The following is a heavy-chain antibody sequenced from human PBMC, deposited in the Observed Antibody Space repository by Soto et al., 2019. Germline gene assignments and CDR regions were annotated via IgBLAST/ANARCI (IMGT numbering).Heavy chain of an antibody. J-gene: IGHJ6*03. CDR1: GYTFTDYY. CDR3: ARDQEPSTLYYDYYYLDV. V-gene: IGHV1-46*03. Sequence: GASVKVSCKASGYTFTDYYMHWVRQAPGQGLEWMGWINPNGGSTSYAQKFQGRVTMTRDTSTSTVYMEVSGLRSEDTAVYYCARDQEPSTLYYDYYYLDVWGKGTTVTVSS. CDR2: INPNGGST.